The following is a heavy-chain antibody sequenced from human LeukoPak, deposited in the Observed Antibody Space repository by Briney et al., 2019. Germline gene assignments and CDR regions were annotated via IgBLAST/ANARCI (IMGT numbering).Heavy chain of an antibody. CDR2: VFYTGDT. D-gene: IGHD5-24*01. Sequence: SETLSLTCAVSGASIASHSWWSWIRQPPEKGLEWIGSVFYTGDTYYSPSLKSRVTLSVDTSKNHFSLRLTSVTAADAAVYYCARVLRDGHNDPFDNWGQGTLVTVSS. CDR1: GASIASHSW. J-gene: IGHJ3*02. V-gene: IGHV4-39*01. CDR3: ARVLRDGHNDPFDN.